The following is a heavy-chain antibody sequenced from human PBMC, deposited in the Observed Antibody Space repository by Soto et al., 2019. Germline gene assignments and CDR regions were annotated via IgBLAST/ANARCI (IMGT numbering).Heavy chain of an antibody. CDR2: ISADESNK. J-gene: IGHJ3*01. Sequence: QVPLVESGGAGVPPGRSLRLSCAGSGFTLSSYGMHWVRQAPGKGLEWVAFISADESNKYYAGSVKGRFTISRDNSKNTLYLQMSSLRSDDTALYYCTKDADAFDVCGQVTMVTVSS. CDR1: GFTLSSYG. V-gene: IGHV3-30*18. CDR3: TKDADAFDV.